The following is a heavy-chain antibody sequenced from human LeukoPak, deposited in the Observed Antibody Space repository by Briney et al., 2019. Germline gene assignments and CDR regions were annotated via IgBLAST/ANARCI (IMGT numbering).Heavy chain of an antibody. J-gene: IGHJ4*02. Sequence: PSETLSLTCTVSGGSISSGGYYWSWLRQHQGKGLEWIGYIYYSGSTYYNPSLKSRVTISVDTSKNQFSLKLSSVTAADTAVYYCTRGRAYYDSTGYYYWGRGILVTVSS. CDR3: TRGRAYYDSTGYYY. CDR1: GGSISSGGYY. V-gene: IGHV4-31*03. D-gene: IGHD3-22*01. CDR2: IYYSGST.